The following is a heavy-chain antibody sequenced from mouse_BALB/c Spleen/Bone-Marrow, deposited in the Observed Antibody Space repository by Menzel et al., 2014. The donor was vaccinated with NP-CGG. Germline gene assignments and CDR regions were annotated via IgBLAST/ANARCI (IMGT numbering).Heavy chain of an antibody. D-gene: IGHD1-1*01. CDR1: GFSLSTSGMG. CDR2: LWWDDVK. J-gene: IGHJ3*01. V-gene: IGHV8-8*01. CDR3: ARIEGYGSSYVFAY. Sequence: VKLVESGPGILQPSQTLSLTCSFSGFSLSTSGMGVGWIRQPSGKGLEWLAHLWWDDVKRYNPPLKSRLTISKDTSSSQVFLKIASVDTADAATYYCARIEGYGSSYVFAYWGQATLVTVAA.